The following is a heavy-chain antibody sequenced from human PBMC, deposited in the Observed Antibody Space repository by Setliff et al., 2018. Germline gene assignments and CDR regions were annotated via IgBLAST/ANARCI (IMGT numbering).Heavy chain of an antibody. CDR3: ARAPRYFDSTGSFFDG. CDR2: VYHSGTA. J-gene: IGHJ4*02. Sequence: PSETLSLTCTVSGGPFSGASIWSWIRQPPGKGLEFIGYVYHSGTAKYDPSLESRAIMSVDASKNEISLKLKSVTAADTAVYYCARAPRYFDSTGSFFDGWGQGTLVTVSS. CDR1: GGPFSGAS. V-gene: IGHV4-59*01. D-gene: IGHD3-22*01.